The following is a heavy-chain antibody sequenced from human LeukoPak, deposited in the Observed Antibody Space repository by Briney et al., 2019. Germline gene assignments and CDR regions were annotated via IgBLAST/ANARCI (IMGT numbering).Heavy chain of an antibody. CDR3: ARGVEWLPSFDY. D-gene: IGHD5-12*01. CDR2: ISAYNGNT. V-gene: IGHV1-18*01. Sequence: ASVKVSCKASGYTFTSYGITWVRQATGHRLEWMGWISAYNGNTNYAQKLQGRVTITTDTSTSTANMELRSLRSDDTAVYYCARGVEWLPSFDYWGQGTLVTVSS. J-gene: IGHJ4*02. CDR1: GYTFTSYG.